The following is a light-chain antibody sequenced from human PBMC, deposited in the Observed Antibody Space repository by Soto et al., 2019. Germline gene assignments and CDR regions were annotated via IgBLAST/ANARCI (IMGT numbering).Light chain of an antibody. CDR1: NSNIGSYT. Sequence: QSVLTQPPSASGTPGQRVTISCSGRNSNIGSYTVNWYLQLPGTAPKLLIYSDNQRPSGVPDRFSGSKSGTSASLAISGLQSEVEADYYCATWDDSLNAWVFGGGTKVTVL. CDR3: ATWDDSLNAWV. CDR2: SDN. J-gene: IGLJ3*02. V-gene: IGLV1-44*01.